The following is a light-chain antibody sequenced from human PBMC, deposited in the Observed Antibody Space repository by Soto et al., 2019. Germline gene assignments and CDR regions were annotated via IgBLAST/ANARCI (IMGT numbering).Light chain of an antibody. V-gene: IGKV1-8*01. J-gene: IGKJ1*01. CDR2: AAS. Sequence: AIRMTQSPSSFSASTGARVTITCRASHGISSYLAWYQQKPGKAPKLLIYAASTLQSGVPSRFSGSGSGTDFTLTISCLQSEDFATYYGQQYYSYPWTFGQGTKVEIK. CDR3: QQYYSYPWT. CDR1: HGISSY.